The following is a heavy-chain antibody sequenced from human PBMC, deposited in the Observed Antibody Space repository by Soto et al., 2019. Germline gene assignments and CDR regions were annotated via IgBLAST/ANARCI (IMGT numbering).Heavy chain of an antibody. CDR2: ISSSGSTI. CDR1: GFTFSDYY. V-gene: IGHV3-11*01. J-gene: IGHJ3*02. CDR3: AREDSSGFDAFDI. D-gene: IGHD6-19*01. Sequence: GGSLRLSCAASGFTFSDYYMSWIRQAPGKGLEWVSYISSSGSTIYYADSVKGRFTISRDNAKNPLYLQMNSLRAEDTAVYYCAREDSSGFDAFDIWGQGTMVTVSS.